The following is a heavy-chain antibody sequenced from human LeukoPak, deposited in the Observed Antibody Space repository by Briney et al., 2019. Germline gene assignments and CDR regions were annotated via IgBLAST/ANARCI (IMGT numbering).Heavy chain of an antibody. V-gene: IGHV4-59*12. CDR3: ARRPIVYCSSTSCYPRQNWFDP. Sequence: SETLSLTCTVSGGSISSYYWSWIRQPPGKGLEWIGYIYYSGSTNYNPSLKSRVTISVDTSKNQISLKLSSVTAADTAVYYCARRPIVYCSSTSCYPRQNWFDPWGQGTLVTVSS. D-gene: IGHD2-2*01. CDR1: GGSISSYY. J-gene: IGHJ5*02. CDR2: IYYSGST.